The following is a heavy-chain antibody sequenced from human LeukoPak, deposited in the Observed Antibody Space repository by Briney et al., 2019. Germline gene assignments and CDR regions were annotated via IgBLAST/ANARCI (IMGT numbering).Heavy chain of an antibody. D-gene: IGHD3-10*01. CDR2: IYYSGST. CDR3: ARGMVRGVFAY. V-gene: IGHV4-59*12. J-gene: IGHJ4*02. Sequence: SETLSLTYTVSGGSISSYYWSWIRQPPGKGLEWMGYIYYSGSTYYNPSLKSRVTISVDTSKNQFSLKMSSVTAADTAVYYCARGMVRGVFAYWGQGTLVTVSS. CDR1: GGSISSYY.